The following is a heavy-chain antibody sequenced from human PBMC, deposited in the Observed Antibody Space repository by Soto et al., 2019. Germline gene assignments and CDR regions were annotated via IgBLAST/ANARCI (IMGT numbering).Heavy chain of an antibody. CDR2: ISYDGADI. CDR1: GFVFSSYG. Sequence: GGSLRLSCATSGFVFSSYGMHWVRQAPGKGLEWVAVISYDGADIYYADSVRGRFTISRDNSKNTLYLQMNSLRAEDTAVYYCARWGPPYYDFWSGYFALDYWGQGTLVTVSS. J-gene: IGHJ4*02. D-gene: IGHD3-3*01. V-gene: IGHV3-30*03. CDR3: ARWGPPYYDFWSGYFALDY.